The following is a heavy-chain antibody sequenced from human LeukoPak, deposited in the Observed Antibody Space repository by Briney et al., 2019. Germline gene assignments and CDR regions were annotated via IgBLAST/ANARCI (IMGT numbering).Heavy chain of an antibody. J-gene: IGHJ4*02. Sequence: SGPPLVKPTQTLTLTCTLSGFSLSTSGVGVGWIRRPPGKALEWLVMIYWDDDKRYNPSLRSRLTITKDTSKTQAVFIMTNMDPVDTATYYCARGSVASAGNYFDYWGQGTLVTVSS. CDR1: GFSLSTSGVG. CDR3: ARGSVASAGNYFDY. D-gene: IGHD6-13*01. CDR2: IYWDDDK. V-gene: IGHV2-5*02.